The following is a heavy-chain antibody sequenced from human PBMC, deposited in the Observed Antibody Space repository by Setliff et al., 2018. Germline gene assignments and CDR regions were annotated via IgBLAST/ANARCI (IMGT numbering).Heavy chain of an antibody. CDR3: ARAPGYSYGYYYYGMDV. J-gene: IGHJ6*02. CDR1: GGSISSGDYY. CDR2: IYSSGST. D-gene: IGHD5-18*01. Sequence: SETLSLTCTVSGGSISSGDYYWSWIRQPPGKGLEWIGYIYSSGSTYYNPSLKSRVTMSIDTSKNQLSLKLSSVTAADTAVYYCARAPGYSYGYYYYGMDVWGQGTTVTVSS. V-gene: IGHV4-30-4*08.